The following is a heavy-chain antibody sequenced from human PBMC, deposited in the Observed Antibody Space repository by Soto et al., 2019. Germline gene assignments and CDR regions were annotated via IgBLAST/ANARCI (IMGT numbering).Heavy chain of an antibody. V-gene: IGHV1-18*04. Sequence: QVQLVQSGPEGKKPGASVNVSCKTSGYAFSSYGITWVRQAPGQGLEWMGWISAYNGNRNYAQKFQDRVTMTTDTSTSVAYMELMGLRSDDTAVYYCARVDGGVIPGPCDIWGQGTTVTVSA. D-gene: IGHD3-16*02. CDR2: ISAYNGNR. J-gene: IGHJ3*02. CDR3: ARVDGGVIPGPCDI. CDR1: GYAFSSYG.